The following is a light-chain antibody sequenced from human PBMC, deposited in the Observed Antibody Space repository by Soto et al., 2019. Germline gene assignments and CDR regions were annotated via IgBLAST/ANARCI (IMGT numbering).Light chain of an antibody. CDR3: HQYSSFQRT. CDR2: DAS. CDR1: QSISTW. Sequence: DIQMTQSPSTLSASVGDRVTITCRASQSISTWLAWFQQKPGKAPKLLMYDASTLESGVPSRFSGSGSGTEFTLTISSLQPDDFATYYCHQYSSFQRTFGQGTKVEIK. V-gene: IGKV1-5*01. J-gene: IGKJ1*01.